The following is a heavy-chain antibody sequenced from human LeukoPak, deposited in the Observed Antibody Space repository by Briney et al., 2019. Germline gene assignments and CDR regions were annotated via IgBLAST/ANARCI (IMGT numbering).Heavy chain of an antibody. Sequence: GASVKVSCKASGYTFTSYGISWVRQAPGQGLEWMGWISAYNGNTNYAQKLQGRVTMTTDTSTSTAYMELRSLRSDDTAVYYCARANGDYDILTGYFAFHYWGQGTLVTVSS. CDR1: GYTFTSYG. V-gene: IGHV1-18*01. CDR3: ARANGDYDILTGYFAFHY. J-gene: IGHJ4*02. CDR2: ISAYNGNT. D-gene: IGHD3-9*01.